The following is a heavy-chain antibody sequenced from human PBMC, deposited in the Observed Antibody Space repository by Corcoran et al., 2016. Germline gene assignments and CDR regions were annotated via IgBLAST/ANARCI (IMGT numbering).Heavy chain of an antibody. Sequence: QVQLQESGPGLVKPSETLSLTCTVSGGSISSYYWSWIRQPPGKGLEWIGYIYYSGSTNYNPSLKSRVTISVDTSKNQFSLKLSSVTAADPAVYYCARVLTFGGVIAQAYFDYWGQGTLVTVSS. J-gene: IGHJ4*02. D-gene: IGHD3-16*02. CDR3: ARVLTFGGVIAQAYFDY. V-gene: IGHV4-59*01. CDR1: GGSISSYY. CDR2: IYYSGST.